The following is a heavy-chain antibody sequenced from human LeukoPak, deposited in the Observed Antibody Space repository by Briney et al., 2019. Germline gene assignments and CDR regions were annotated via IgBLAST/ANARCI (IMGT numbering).Heavy chain of an antibody. CDR2: IYYSGST. CDR1: GGSISSSSYY. J-gene: IGHJ4*02. V-gene: IGHV4-39*07. CDR3: AREEITVVWGVHFDY. D-gene: IGHD3-10*01. Sequence: SETLSLTCTVSGGSISSSSYYWGWIRQPPGKRLEWIGSIYYSGSTYYNPSLKSRVTISVDTSKNQFSLKLNSVTAADTAVYYCAREEITVVWGVHFDYWGQGTLVTVSS.